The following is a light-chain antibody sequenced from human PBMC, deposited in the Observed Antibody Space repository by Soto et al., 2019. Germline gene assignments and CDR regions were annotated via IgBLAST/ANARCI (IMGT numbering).Light chain of an antibody. CDR2: GAS. J-gene: IGKJ1*01. CDR1: QSISTY. Sequence: DIQITQSPSTLSSSVLERLTITCGASQSISTYLSWYQQKPGKVPKLLIYGASSLQTGVPSRFSGSGSGTEFIFTISSLQPEDFATYYCQQYHSSPTWTFGQGTKVDIK. V-gene: IGKV1-39*01. CDR3: QQYHSSPTWT.